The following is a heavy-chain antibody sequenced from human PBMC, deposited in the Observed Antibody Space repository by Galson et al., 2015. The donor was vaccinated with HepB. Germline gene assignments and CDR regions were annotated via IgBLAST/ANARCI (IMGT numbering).Heavy chain of an antibody. J-gene: IGHJ3*02. CDR2: INPNSGGT. Sequence: SVKVSCKASGYTFTDYYMHWVRRAPGQGLEWMGRINPNSGGTNYAQKFKGRVTMTRDKSISTAHMELSGLRSDATAVYYCARTSTNPYAFDIWGQGTMVTVSS. V-gene: IGHV1-2*06. CDR3: ARTSTNPYAFDI. CDR1: GYTFTDYY. D-gene: IGHD1-1*01.